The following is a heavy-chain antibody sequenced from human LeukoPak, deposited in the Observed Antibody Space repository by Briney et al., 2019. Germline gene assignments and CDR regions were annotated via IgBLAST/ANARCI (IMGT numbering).Heavy chain of an antibody. D-gene: IGHD6-19*01. CDR2: INPSGGST. CDR3: ARPSYSSGWYASAFDI. V-gene: IGHV1-46*01. Sequence: GASVKVSCKASGYTSTSYYMHWVRQAPGQGLEWMGIINPSGGSTSYAQKFQGRVTMTRDTSTSTVYMELSSLRSEDTAVYYCARPSYSSGWYASAFDIWGQGTMVTVSS. CDR1: GYTSTSYY. J-gene: IGHJ3*02.